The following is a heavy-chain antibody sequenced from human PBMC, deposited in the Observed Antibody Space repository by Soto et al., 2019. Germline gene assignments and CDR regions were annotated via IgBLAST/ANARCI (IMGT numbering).Heavy chain of an antibody. CDR1: GYTFTSYY. Sequence: ASVKVSCKASGYTFTSYYIHWVRQAPGQGLEWMGWINPITGGTNYAPKFQGRVTMTRDTSITTAYMELSRLRSDDTAVYYCARPYYDSSDRDYIDYWGQGTPVTVSS. CDR2: INPITGGT. D-gene: IGHD3-22*01. J-gene: IGHJ4*02. V-gene: IGHV1-2*02. CDR3: ARPYYDSSDRDYIDY.